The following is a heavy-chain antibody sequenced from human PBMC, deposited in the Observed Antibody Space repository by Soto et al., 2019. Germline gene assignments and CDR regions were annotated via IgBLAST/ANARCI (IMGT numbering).Heavy chain of an antibody. CDR3: ARDMWSTAEYHVAMEV. CDR2: INTDGRIT. V-gene: IGHV3-74*01. Sequence: VGSLRLSCAAFEFTLSNYRMHWVRQAPGKGLVWVSRINTDGRITTYADAVKGRFTISRDNAKNTLYLQMDSLKAEDTAVYYCARDMWSTAEYHVAMEVWVQGT. D-gene: IGHD2-21*01. CDR1: EFTLSNYR. J-gene: IGHJ6*02.